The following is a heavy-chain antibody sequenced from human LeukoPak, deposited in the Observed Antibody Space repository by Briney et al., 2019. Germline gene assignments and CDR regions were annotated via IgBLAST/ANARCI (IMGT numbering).Heavy chain of an antibody. J-gene: IGHJ3*02. D-gene: IGHD2-2*01. Sequence: SVKVSCKDSGGTFSSYTIIWVRQAPRQERVWLGRIIPILGIANYAQKSQGRVTITADKSTSTAYMELSSLRSEDTAVYYCAKGFLGVVPAAIDAFDIWGQGTMVTVSS. CDR1: GGTFSSYT. CDR3: AKGFLGVVPAAIDAFDI. V-gene: IGHV1-69*02. CDR2: IIPILGIA.